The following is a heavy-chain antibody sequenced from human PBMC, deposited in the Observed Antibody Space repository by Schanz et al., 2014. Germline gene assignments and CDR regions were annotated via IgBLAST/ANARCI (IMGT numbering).Heavy chain of an antibody. D-gene: IGHD1-1*01. V-gene: IGHV3-9*01. CDR3: ARESGGQNDLDTEPHKYTYMDV. J-gene: IGHJ6*03. CDR2: MSWNAGSL. Sequence: EVQLLESGGGLVQPGGSLRLSCVASGFRFDDYAMHWVRQAPGKGLEWVSGMSWNAGSLGYGDSVRGRFTISRDNTKNFLHLEMNNLRAEDTAVYFCARESGGQNDLDTEPHKYTYMDVWGKGTTVTVSS. CDR1: GFRFDDYA.